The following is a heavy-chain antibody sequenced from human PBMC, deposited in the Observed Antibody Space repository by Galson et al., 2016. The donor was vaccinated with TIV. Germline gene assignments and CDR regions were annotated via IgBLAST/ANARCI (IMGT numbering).Heavy chain of an antibody. CDR2: IYPGDSDT. Sequence: QSGAEVKKPGESLKISCKGSGYSFTSYWIGWVRQMPGKGLEWMGIIYPGDSDTRYSPSFQGQVTISADKSISTAYLQWSSLKASDTAMYYCASRADSSGYYYSFDYWGQGTLVTVSS. CDR1: GYSFTSYW. J-gene: IGHJ4*02. V-gene: IGHV5-51*01. CDR3: ASRADSSGYYYSFDY. D-gene: IGHD3-22*01.